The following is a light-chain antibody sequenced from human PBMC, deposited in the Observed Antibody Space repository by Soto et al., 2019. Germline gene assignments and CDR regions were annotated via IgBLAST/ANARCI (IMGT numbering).Light chain of an antibody. Sequence: EIVLTQSPATLSLSPGERATLSCGASQSVSSSYLAWYQQKPGLAPRLLIYDASSRATGIPDRFSGSGSGTEFALTINSLQSEDFAVYYCQQRNIWPPVTFGQGTRLEIK. CDR3: QQRNIWPPVT. CDR2: DAS. CDR1: QSVSSSY. V-gene: IGKV3D-20*02. J-gene: IGKJ5*01.